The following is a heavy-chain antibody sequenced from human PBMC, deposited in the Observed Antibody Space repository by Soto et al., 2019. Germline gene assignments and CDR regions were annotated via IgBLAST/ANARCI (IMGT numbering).Heavy chain of an antibody. J-gene: IGHJ6*02. CDR3: ARGLRGLEWLSYYYYYGMDV. CDR1: GGSISSYY. D-gene: IGHD3-3*01. Sequence: SETLSLTCTVSGGSISSYYWSWIRQPPGKGLEWIGYIYYSGSTNYNPSLKSRVTISVDTSKNQFSLKLSSVTAADTAVYYCARGLRGLEWLSYYYYYGMDVWGQGTTVTVSS. V-gene: IGHV4-59*01. CDR2: IYYSGST.